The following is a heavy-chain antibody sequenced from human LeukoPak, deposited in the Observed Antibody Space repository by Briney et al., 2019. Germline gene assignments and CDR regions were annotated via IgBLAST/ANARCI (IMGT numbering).Heavy chain of an antibody. CDR2: ISYDGSNK. CDR3: AKDYYGSGSYYY. CDR1: GFTFSSYG. Sequence: GSLRFSCAASGFTFSSYGMHWVRQAPGKGLEWVAVISYDGSNKYYADSVKGRFTISRDNSKNTLYLQMNSLRAEDTAVYYCAKDYYGSGSYYYWGQGTLVTVSS. V-gene: IGHV3-30*18. D-gene: IGHD3-10*01. J-gene: IGHJ4*02.